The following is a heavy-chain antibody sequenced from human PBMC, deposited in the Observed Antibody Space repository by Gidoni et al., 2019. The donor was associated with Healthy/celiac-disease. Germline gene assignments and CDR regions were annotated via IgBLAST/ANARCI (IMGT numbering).Heavy chain of an antibody. CDR3: ARDGAAGYDY. V-gene: IGHV4-59*01. J-gene: IGHJ4*02. CDR1: GGSISSYY. CDR2: IYYSGST. D-gene: IGHD6-13*01. Sequence: QVQLQESGPGLGKPAETLSLTCTVSGGSISSYYWSWIRQPPGKGLELIGYIYYSGSTNYTPSLKSRVTISVDTSKNQFSLKLSSVTAADTAVYYCARDGAAGYDYWGQGTLVTVSS.